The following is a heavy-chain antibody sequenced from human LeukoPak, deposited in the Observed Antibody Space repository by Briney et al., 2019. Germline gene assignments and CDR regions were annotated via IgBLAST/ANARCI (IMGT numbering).Heavy chain of an antibody. D-gene: IGHD1-26*01. Sequence: PGRSLLLSCAASGFTFSNYGVHWVRQAPGKGLEWVAVIWYDGSDKYYADPVKGRFTISRDNSKNTLYLQMNSLRAEDTAVYYCAKDEGGSSLEYWGQGTLVTVSS. CDR2: IWYDGSDK. V-gene: IGHV3-33*06. J-gene: IGHJ4*02. CDR1: GFTFSNYG. CDR3: AKDEGGSSLEY.